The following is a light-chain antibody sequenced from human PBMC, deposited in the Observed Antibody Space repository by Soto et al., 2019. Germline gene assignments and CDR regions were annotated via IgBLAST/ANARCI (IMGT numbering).Light chain of an antibody. Sequence: QSMMTQPPSAARSPGHSVTISFTGTISYVVGYNYVSCYQQHPVKAPKLMIYEVSKRPSGVPDRFSGSKSGNTASLKVSGLKAEDEADYYCSSSAGSNNPRVFGTGTKVPVL. CDR3: SSSAGSNNPRV. J-gene: IGLJ1*01. CDR1: ISYVVGYNY. V-gene: IGLV2-8*01. CDR2: EVS.